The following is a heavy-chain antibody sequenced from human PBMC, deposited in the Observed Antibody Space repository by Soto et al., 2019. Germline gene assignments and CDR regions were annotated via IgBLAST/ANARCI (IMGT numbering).Heavy chain of an antibody. CDR1: GYSFRSYW. D-gene: IGHD3-3*01. CDR3: ARLPYNFWALYHCPNYNGMDV. J-gene: IGHJ6*02. Sequence: GGSLKISCQSSGYSFRSYWIRWVRQMPGKGLEWMGRIDLSASATDYSPSFQGYVIISADTSISTAYLQWSSLNASDTATYYCARLPYNFWALYHCPNYNGMDVWGQGTTVTVSS. V-gene: IGHV5-10-1*01. CDR2: IDLSASAT.